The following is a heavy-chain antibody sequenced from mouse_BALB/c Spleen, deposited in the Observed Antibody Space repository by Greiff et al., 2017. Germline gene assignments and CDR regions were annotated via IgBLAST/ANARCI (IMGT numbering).Heavy chain of an antibody. CDR3: ARQPYFDY. J-gene: IGHJ2*01. CDR2: ISSGGSYT. V-gene: IGHV5-9-3*01. Sequence: EVMLVESGGGLVKPGGSLKLSCAASGFTFSSYAMSWVRQTPEKRLEWVATISSGGSYTYYPDSVKGRFTISRDNAKNTLYLQMSSLRSEDTAMYYCARQPYFDYWGQGTTLTVSS. CDR1: GFTFSSYA.